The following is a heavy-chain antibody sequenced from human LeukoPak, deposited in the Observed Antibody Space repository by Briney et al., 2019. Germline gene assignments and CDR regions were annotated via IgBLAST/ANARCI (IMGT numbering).Heavy chain of an antibody. V-gene: IGHV3-23*03. CDR1: GFTFNSYA. CDR2: IYSGGST. Sequence: GGSLRLSCAASGFTFNSYAMSWVRQAPGKGLEWVSVIYSGGSTYYAESVKGRFTISRDNSKSTLYLHMNSLSAEDTAVYYCAKNTSPWISGFDYWGQGTLVTVSS. J-gene: IGHJ4*02. D-gene: IGHD3-10*01. CDR3: AKNTSPWISGFDY.